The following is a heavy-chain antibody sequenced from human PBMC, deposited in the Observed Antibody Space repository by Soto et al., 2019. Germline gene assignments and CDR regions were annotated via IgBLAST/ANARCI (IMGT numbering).Heavy chain of an antibody. CDR3: ARAEYTSGWYFIGIDY. Sequence: QVQLVESGGGVVQPGTSLRLSCAASGFTLSYFAMPWVRKAPGKGLEWVAVTSSDGSKEYYADSVKGRFTISRDNSKNTLYLQMNSLRADDTAVFYCARAEYTSGWYFIGIDYWGQGTLVTVSS. CDR2: TSSDGSKE. D-gene: IGHD6-19*01. V-gene: IGHV3-30*04. CDR1: GFTLSYFA. J-gene: IGHJ4*02.